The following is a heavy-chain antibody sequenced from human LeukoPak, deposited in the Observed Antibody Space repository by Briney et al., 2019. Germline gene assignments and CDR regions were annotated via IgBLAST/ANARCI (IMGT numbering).Heavy chain of an antibody. CDR1: GYTFTSYG. D-gene: IGHD1-26*01. CDR2: ISAYNGNT. CDR3: ARDPAVGATVWFDY. V-gene: IGHV1-18*01. J-gene: IGHJ4*02. Sequence: GASVKVSCKASGYTFTSYGVSWVRQAPGQGLEWMGWISAYNGNTNYAQKLQGRVTMTTDTSTSTAYMELRSLRSDDTAVYYCARDPAVGATVWFDYWGQGTLVTISS.